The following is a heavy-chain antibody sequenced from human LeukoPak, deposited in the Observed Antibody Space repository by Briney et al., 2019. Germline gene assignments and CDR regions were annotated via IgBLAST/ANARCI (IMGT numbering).Heavy chain of an antibody. J-gene: IGHJ4*02. V-gene: IGHV4-4*02. CDR1: LDSTTSKF. Sequence: PSETLSLTCTVSLDSTTSKFWSWVRQPPGKGLEWIGEIHRSGSPNYKQSLQSRVTISIDRSRNQIALELSSVTAADTAVYYCAREILGGFNPGAYWGQGTLVTVSS. CDR2: IHRSGSP. CDR3: AREILGGFNPGAY. D-gene: IGHD1-14*01.